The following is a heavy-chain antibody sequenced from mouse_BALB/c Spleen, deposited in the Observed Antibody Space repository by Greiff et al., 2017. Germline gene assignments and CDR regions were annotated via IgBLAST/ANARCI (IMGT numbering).Heavy chain of an antibody. CDR2: ISYSGST. D-gene: IGHD2-2*01. Sequence: DVKLVESGPSLVKPSQTLSLTCSVTGDSITSGYWNWIRKFPGNKLEYMGYISYSGSTYYNPSLKSRISITRDTSKNQYYLQLNSVTTEDTATYYCARCLWLRLYYYAMDYWGQGTSVTVSS. J-gene: IGHJ4*01. CDR3: ARCLWLRLYYYAMDY. V-gene: IGHV3-8*02. CDR1: GDSITSGY.